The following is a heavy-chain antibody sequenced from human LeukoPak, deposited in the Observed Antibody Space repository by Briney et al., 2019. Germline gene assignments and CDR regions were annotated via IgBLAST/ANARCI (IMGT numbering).Heavy chain of an antibody. CDR1: GGSISSGGYY. D-gene: IGHD2-15*01. V-gene: IGHV4-31*03. CDR3: ARGGTPKYFQH. Sequence: SETLSLTCTVSGGSISSGGYYWSWIRQHPGKGLEWIGYIYYSGSTYYNPSLKSRVTISVDTSKNQFSLKLSSVTAADTAVYYCARGGTPKYFQHWGQGTLVTVSS. CDR2: IYYSGST. J-gene: IGHJ1*01.